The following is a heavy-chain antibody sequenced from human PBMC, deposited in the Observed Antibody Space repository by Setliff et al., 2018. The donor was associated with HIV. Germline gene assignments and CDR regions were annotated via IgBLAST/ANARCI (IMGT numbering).Heavy chain of an antibody. CDR3: VREVGYFDF. CDR2: IYFNGNT. D-gene: IGHD1-26*01. CDR1: GGSLTGYY. Sequence: KTSETLSLTCTVSGGSLTGYYWSWIRQPPGKGLEWIGYIYFNGNTNLNPSLESRLTMSVDTSKNQFSLKLNSVTAADTAVYYCVREVGYFDFWGRGTLVTVSS. J-gene: IGHJ2*01. V-gene: IGHV4-59*01.